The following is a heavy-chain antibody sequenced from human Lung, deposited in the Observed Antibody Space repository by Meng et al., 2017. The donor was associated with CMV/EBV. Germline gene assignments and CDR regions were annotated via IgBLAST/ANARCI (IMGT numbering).Heavy chain of an antibody. V-gene: IGHV3-21*01. Sequence: ASGFTFSSYSMNWVRQAPGKGLEWVSSIRISSYMYYADPVKGRFTISRDNAKNSLYLQMNSLRAEDTAVYFCARDRGSSTSPYFDYWGQGTLVTVSS. CDR1: GFTFSSYS. D-gene: IGHD2-2*01. CDR3: ARDRGSSTSPYFDY. J-gene: IGHJ4*02. CDR2: IRISSYM.